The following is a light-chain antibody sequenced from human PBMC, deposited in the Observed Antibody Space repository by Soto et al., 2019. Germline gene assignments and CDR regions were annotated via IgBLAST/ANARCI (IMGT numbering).Light chain of an antibody. CDR3: QEGSTLLT. Sequence: DIQMTQSPSSLSTSVGDRVTITCRTSQSVSTYLNWYQQRPGKAPKLLIYGPSSLQSGVPSRFSGSGSGTHFTLTISSLQPEDFATYYCQEGSTLLTFGGGTKVEIK. CDR1: QSVSTY. V-gene: IGKV1-39*01. J-gene: IGKJ4*01. CDR2: GPS.